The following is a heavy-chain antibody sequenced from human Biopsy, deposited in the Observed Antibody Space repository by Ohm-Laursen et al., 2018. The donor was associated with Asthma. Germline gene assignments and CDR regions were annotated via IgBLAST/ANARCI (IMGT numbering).Heavy chain of an antibody. CDR2: IHYSGST. J-gene: IGHJ5*02. Sequence: TLSLTCSVSGASIKTDDHYWSWLRQPPGKGLEWFGLIHYSGSTSYNPPLKGGVTISVDTSKNQFSLKLSSVTAADTAVYYCARASVAASSNWFDPWGQGTLVTVSS. D-gene: IGHD6-19*01. CDR3: ARASVAASSNWFDP. CDR1: GASIKTDDHY. V-gene: IGHV4-30-4*01.